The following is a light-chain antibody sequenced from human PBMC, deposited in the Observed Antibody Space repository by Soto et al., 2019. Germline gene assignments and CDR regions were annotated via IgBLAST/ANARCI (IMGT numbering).Light chain of an antibody. V-gene: IGKV1-5*01. CDR2: DAS. CDR3: QQYDRSPTWT. Sequence: DIQMTQSPSTLSASVGDRVTITCRASQSIGSWLAWYQQKPGKAPVLLIYDASSLESGVPSRFSGSGSVTEFTLTISSLQPDDFATYYCQQYDRSPTWTFGQGTKVEIK. CDR1: QSIGSW. J-gene: IGKJ1*01.